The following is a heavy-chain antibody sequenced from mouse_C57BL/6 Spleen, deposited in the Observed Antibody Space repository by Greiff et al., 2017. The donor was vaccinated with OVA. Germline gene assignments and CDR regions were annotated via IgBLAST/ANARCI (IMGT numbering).Heavy chain of an antibody. CDR3: ARGGPHYYAMDY. J-gene: IGHJ4*01. Sequence: QVQLKESGAELVRPGTSVKVSCKASGYAFTNYLIEWVKQRPGQGLEWIGVINPGSGGTNYNEKFKGKATLTADKSSSTAYMQLSSLTSEDSAVYFCARGGPHYYAMDYWGQGTSVTVSS. CDR2: INPGSGGT. V-gene: IGHV1-54*01. CDR1: GYAFTNYL.